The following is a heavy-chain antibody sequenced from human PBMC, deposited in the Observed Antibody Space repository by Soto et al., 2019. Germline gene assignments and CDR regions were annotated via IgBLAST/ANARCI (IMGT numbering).Heavy chain of an antibody. CDR1: GYTFTDYY. V-gene: IGHV1-2*02. CDR2: INPSSGGT. J-gene: IGHJ6*02. CDR3: ARDNYNYYGLDV. Sequence: GASVKVSCKASGYTFTDYYMHWVRQAPGQGLEWMGWINPSSGGTNYAQNFQGRVTMTTDTSISTAHMELSSLKSDDTAVYFCARDNYNYYGLDVWGQGTTVTVSS.